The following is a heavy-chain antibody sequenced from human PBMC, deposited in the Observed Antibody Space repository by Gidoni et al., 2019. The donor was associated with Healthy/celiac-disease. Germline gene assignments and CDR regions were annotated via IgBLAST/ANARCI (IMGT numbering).Heavy chain of an antibody. CDR3: ARSDNLVGALDY. D-gene: IGHD1-26*01. CDR1: GFTFSSYD. CDR2: IGTAGDP. Sequence: EVQLVESGGGLVQPGGSLRLSCAASGFTFSSYDMHWVRQATGTGLEWVSAIGTAGDPYYPGSVKGRFTISRENAKNSLYLQMNSLRAGDTAVYYCARSDNLVGALDYWGQGTLVTVSS. V-gene: IGHV3-13*05. J-gene: IGHJ4*02.